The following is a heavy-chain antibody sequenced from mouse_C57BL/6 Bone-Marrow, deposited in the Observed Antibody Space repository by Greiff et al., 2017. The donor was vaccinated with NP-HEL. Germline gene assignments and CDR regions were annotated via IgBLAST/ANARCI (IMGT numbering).Heavy chain of an antibody. CDR2: INPYNGGT. J-gene: IGHJ4*01. D-gene: IGHD2-4*01. V-gene: IGHV1-19*01. CDR3: ASLYYEYYYAIDY. Sequence: EVQLQQSGPVLVKPGASVKMSCKASGYTFTDYYMNWVKQSPGKGLEWIGVINPYNGGTSYNQKFKGKATLTVDKSSSTAYMELNSLRSEDSAVDYCASLYYEYYYAIDYWGQGTTLTVSS. CDR1: GYTFTDYY.